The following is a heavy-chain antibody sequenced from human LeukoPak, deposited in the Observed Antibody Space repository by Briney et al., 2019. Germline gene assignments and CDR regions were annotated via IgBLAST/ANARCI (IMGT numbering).Heavy chain of an antibody. CDR2: IKEDESEK. CDR1: GFIFSNYW. V-gene: IGHV3-7*03. D-gene: IGHD1-1*01. J-gene: IGHJ4*02. CDR3: ARDRGGKDF. Sequence: GGSLRLSCAASGFIFSNYWMSWVRQAPGKGLEWVANIKEDESEKYCVDSVKGRFTISRDNAKKSLYLQMNSLRADDTAVYYCARDRGGKDFWGQGTLVVVSS.